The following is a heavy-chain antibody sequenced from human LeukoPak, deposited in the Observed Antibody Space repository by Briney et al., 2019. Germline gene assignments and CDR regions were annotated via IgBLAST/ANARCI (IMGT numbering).Heavy chain of an antibody. J-gene: IGHJ4*02. D-gene: IGHD3-10*01. CDR1: GFTFSSYA. V-gene: IGHV3-23*01. CDR2: ISNSGGNT. Sequence: GGSLRLSCEASGFTFSSYAMTWVRQAPGKGLEWVSTISNSGGNTYYADSVKGRFTLSRDNSKNTLYLQMNSLRDEDTAVYYCAREGSGSYPPVNYFDYWGQGTLVTVSS. CDR3: AREGSGSYPPVNYFDY.